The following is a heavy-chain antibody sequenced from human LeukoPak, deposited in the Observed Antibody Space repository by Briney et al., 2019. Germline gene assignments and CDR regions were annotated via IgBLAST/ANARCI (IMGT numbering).Heavy chain of an antibody. V-gene: IGHV3-30-3*01. Sequence: GRSLRLSCAASEFIFSSYTMHWVRQVPGKGLEWVAIISYDGSNKYYADSVKGRFTISRDNSKNTLYLQMNSLRAEDTAVYYCARELAGRTVGYDHQSDYWGQGTLVTVSS. D-gene: IGHD5-12*01. CDR3: ARELAGRTVGYDHQSDY. CDR1: EFIFSSYT. J-gene: IGHJ4*02. CDR2: ISYDGSNK.